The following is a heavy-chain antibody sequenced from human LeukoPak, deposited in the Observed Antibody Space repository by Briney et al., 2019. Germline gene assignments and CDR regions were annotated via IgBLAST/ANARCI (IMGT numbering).Heavy chain of an antibody. D-gene: IGHD6-19*01. CDR2: MNPDSDNT. J-gene: IGHJ4*02. Sequence: ASVRVSCKASGYTFSDYDIDWVRQATGQGLEWMGWMNPDSDNTGFAQRFQGRLTVTRDTSISTVYMELSGLTSDDTAVYYCARGRTRKLAGLAGYWGQGTLVTVSS. CDR3: ARGRTRKLAGLAGY. CDR1: GYTFSDYD. V-gene: IGHV1-8*01.